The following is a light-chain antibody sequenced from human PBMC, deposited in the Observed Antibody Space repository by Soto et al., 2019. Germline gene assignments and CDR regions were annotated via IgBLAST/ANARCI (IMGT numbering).Light chain of an antibody. Sequence: QSVLTQPPSVSGAPGQRVSISCTGSTSYIGAPYDVHWYQHLPGTASKLLIYGDNNRPSGVPDRFSGSKSGTSASLAITRLQAEDEADYYCQSYDISLHNYVFGAGTKVTVL. CDR1: TSYIGAPYD. J-gene: IGLJ1*01. CDR3: QSYDISLHNYV. V-gene: IGLV1-40*01. CDR2: GDN.